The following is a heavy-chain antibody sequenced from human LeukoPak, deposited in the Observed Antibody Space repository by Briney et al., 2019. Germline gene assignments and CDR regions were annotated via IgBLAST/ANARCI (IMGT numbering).Heavy chain of an antibody. V-gene: IGHV4-61*02. Sequence: SQTLSLTCTVSGGSISSGSYYWSWIRQPAGKGLEWIGRIYTSGSTNYNPSLKSRVTISVDTSKNQFSLKLSSVTAADTAVYYCALTTGGSLDCWGQGTLVTVSS. CDR1: GGSISSGSYY. D-gene: IGHD1-1*01. CDR2: IYTSGST. CDR3: ALTTGGSLDC. J-gene: IGHJ4*02.